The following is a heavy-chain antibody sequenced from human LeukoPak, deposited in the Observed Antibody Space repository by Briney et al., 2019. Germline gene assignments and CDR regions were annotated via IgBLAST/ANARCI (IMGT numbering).Heavy chain of an antibody. D-gene: IGHD5-12*01. CDR3: VRGNDYGGPHY. CDR1: GFTFDDYA. V-gene: IGHV3-74*01. CDR2: IDRDGSRI. J-gene: IGHJ4*02. Sequence: PGGSLRLSCAASGFTFDDYAMHWVRHAPGKGLVWVSRIDRDGSRINYADSVKGRFTISRDNGKNTLFLQMNSLRAEDAAVYYCVRGNDYGGPHYWGQGTLVTVSS.